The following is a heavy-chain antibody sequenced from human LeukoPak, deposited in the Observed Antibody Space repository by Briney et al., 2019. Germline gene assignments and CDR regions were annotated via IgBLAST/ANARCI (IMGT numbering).Heavy chain of an antibody. CDR1: GGSISGYY. D-gene: IGHD1-14*01. J-gene: IGHJ4*02. CDR2: IYYSGST. Sequence: SETLSLTCTVSGGSISGYYWSWIRQPPGKGLEWIGYIYYSGSTNYNPSLKSRVTIPVDTSKNQFSLKLSSVTAADTAVYYCARGIIRGAATFDYWGQGTLVTVSS. V-gene: IGHV4-59*01. CDR3: ARGIIRGAATFDY.